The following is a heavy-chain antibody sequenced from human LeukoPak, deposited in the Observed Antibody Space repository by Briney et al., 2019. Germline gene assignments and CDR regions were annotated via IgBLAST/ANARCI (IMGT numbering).Heavy chain of an antibody. D-gene: IGHD3-9*01. J-gene: IGHJ5*02. Sequence: PSETLSLTCTVSGGSISSYNWSWIRQPPGKGLEWIGYIYNSGSTNYDPSLKSRVTISVDTSKNQFSLKLSSVTAADTAVYYCARSYYDILTGYYWGEWFDPWGQGTLVTVSS. CDR3: ARSYYDILTGYYWGEWFDP. V-gene: IGHV4-59*01. CDR2: IYNSGST. CDR1: GGSISSYN.